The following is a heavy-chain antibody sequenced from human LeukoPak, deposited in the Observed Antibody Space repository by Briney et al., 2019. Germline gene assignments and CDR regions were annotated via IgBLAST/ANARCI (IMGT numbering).Heavy chain of an antibody. J-gene: IGHJ4*02. CDR2: ISSSSSYI. CDR1: GFSFSDHN. Sequence: PGGSLRLSCAVSGFSFSDHNMNWVRQAPGKGLEWVSSISSSSSYIYYADSVKGRFTISRDNAKNSLYLQMNSLRAEDTAVYYCARDLGSSSFIGYWGQGTLVTVSS. D-gene: IGHD6-13*01. CDR3: ARDLGSSSFIGY. V-gene: IGHV3-21*01.